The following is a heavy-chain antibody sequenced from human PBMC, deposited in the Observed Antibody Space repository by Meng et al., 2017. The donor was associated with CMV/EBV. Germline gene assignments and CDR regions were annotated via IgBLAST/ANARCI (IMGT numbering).Heavy chain of an antibody. CDR1: GFTFSSYA. Sequence: GGSLRLSCAASGFTFSSYAMHWVRQAPGKGLEWVANIKQDGSEKYYVDSVKGRFTISRDNAKNSLYLQMNSLRAEDTAVYYCARGVKSGYSGYDLAVYYFDYWGQGTLVTVSS. D-gene: IGHD5-12*01. V-gene: IGHV3-7*01. CDR3: ARGVKSGYSGYDLAVYYFDY. J-gene: IGHJ4*02. CDR2: IKQDGSEK.